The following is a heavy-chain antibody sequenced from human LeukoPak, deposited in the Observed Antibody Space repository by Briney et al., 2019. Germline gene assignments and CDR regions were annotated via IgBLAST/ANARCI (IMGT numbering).Heavy chain of an antibody. J-gene: IGHJ4*02. CDR2: IIPIFGTA. V-gene: IGHV1-69*05. D-gene: IGHD5-24*01. CDR1: GGTFSSYA. Sequence: GASVKVSCKASGGTFSSYAISWVRQAPGQGLEWMGGIIPIFGTANYAQKFQGRVTITTDESTSTAYMELSSLRSEDTAVYYCARDSLDGQSFTYWGQGTLVTVSS. CDR3: ARDSLDGQSFTY.